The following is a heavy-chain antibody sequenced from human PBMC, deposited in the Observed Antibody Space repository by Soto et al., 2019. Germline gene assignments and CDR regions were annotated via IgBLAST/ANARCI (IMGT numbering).Heavy chain of an antibody. CDR1: GFTFSSYA. D-gene: IGHD6-19*01. J-gene: IGHJ4*02. Sequence: VQLLESGGGLVQPGGSLRLSCAASGFTFSSYAMSWVRQAPGKGLEWVSAIRGSGGSAYYADSVKGRFTISRDNSKNTLYLQMNSLRAGDTAVYYCARESAVAGTFDYWGQGSLLTVSS. CDR2: IRGSGGSA. CDR3: ARESAVAGTFDY. V-gene: IGHV3-23*01.